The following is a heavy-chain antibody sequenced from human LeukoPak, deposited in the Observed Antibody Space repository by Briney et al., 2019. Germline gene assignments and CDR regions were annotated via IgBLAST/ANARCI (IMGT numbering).Heavy chain of an antibody. J-gene: IGHJ4*02. CDR1: GYTFTSYG. V-gene: IGHV1-46*01. D-gene: IGHD3-3*01. Sequence: GASVTVSCKASGYTFTSYGISWVRQAPGQGLEWMGIINPSGGSTSYAQKFQGRVTMTRDTSTSTVYMELRSLRSDDTAVYYCARVNYDFWSGYFTPNYFDYWGQGTLVTVSS. CDR3: ARVNYDFWSGYFTPNYFDY. CDR2: INPSGGST.